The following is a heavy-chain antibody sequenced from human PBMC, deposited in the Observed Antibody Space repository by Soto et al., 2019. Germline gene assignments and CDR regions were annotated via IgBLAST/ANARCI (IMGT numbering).Heavy chain of an antibody. CDR3: SRRRRILTGYYRWFDP. CDR1: GRSNSGGDYF. Sequence: SETLSLPCTVSGRSNSGGDYFWSLIRQPPGNNPEWVGYIYYSGTTYYNPSLKSRVTISVGTSKNQFSLKLSSVTAADTAVYYCSRRRRILTGYYRWFDPWGQGTLVTVSP. CDR2: IYYSGTT. D-gene: IGHD3-9*01. J-gene: IGHJ5*02. V-gene: IGHV4-30-4*01.